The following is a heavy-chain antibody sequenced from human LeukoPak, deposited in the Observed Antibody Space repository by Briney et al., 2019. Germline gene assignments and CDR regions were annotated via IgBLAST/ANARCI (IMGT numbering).Heavy chain of an antibody. J-gene: IGHJ6*03. CDR1: GGSINTYY. D-gene: IGHD3-3*01. V-gene: IGHV4-4*09. CDR2: IYTTGNT. CDR3: AKHDTVFGAAHFYMDV. Sequence: SETLSLTCAVSGGSINTYYLRWIRQPPGKGLEWIGYIYTTGNTNYNPSLKGRVTISLDTSKNQFSLNLSSATAADTAVYYCAKHDTVFGAAHFYMDVWGKGTTVTVSS.